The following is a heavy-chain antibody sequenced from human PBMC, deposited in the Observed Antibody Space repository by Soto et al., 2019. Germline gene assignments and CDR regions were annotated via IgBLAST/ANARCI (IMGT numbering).Heavy chain of an antibody. J-gene: IGHJ3*02. CDR1: GFTFSTYA. Sequence: EVQLLESGGGLVQPGGSLRLSCAASGFTFSTYAMSWVRQAPGKGLEWVSAISGSGGGSTFYADSVKGRFTISRDNTINPLYLQMNSLRTEDTAVYYCAHPRGFGVFDAYDIWGQGTMVTVSS. CDR2: ISGSGGGST. D-gene: IGHD3-10*01. V-gene: IGHV3-23*01. CDR3: AHPRGFGVFDAYDI.